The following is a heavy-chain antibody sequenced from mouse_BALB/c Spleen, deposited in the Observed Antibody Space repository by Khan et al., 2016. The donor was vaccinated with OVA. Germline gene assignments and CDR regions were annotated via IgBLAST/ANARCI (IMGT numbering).Heavy chain of an antibody. D-gene: IGHD2-2*01. J-gene: IGHJ3*01. V-gene: IGHV1-9*01. CDR2: ILPGSGST. CDR3: ARRGYGGFAY. Sequence: QVQLQQSGAELMKPGASVKISCKATGYTFSSYWIEWLKQRPGHGLEWIGDILPGSGSTNYNEKFKGKATFTADTSSNTDNMQVSSLTSAEFAVYYCARRGYGGFAYWGQGTLVTVAA. CDR1: GYTFSSYW.